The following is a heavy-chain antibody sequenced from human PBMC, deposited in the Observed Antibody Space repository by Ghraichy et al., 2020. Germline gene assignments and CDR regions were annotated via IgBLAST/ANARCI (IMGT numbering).Heavy chain of an antibody. CDR2: FLPMFGAA. V-gene: IGHV1-69*06. CDR3: ASVGGATDDYYGLDV. CDR1: GGTFGRSI. Sequence: SVKVSCKTSGGTFGRSIISWVRQAPGQGLEWVGGFLPMFGAANYAQKFQDRVSITADKPTTVVYMELRSLRSEDTAVYYCASVGGATDDYYGLDVWGQGTTVTVSS. D-gene: IGHD2-15*01. J-gene: IGHJ6*02.